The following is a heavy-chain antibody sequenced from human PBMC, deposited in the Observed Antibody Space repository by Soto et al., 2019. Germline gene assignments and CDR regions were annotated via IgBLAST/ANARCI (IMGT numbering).Heavy chain of an antibody. Sequence: SETLSLTCAVYGGSFSGYYWSWIRQPPGKGLEWIGEINHSGSTNYNPSLKSRGTISVDTSKNQFSAKLSSVTPVEMAVYYCARGASSRGWFLRVGLDKPSVWGQGTLVTVSS. CDR3: ARGASSRGWFLRVGLDKPSV. CDR1: GGSFSGYY. V-gene: IGHV4-34*01. D-gene: IGHD6-19*01. J-gene: IGHJ4*02. CDR2: INHSGST.